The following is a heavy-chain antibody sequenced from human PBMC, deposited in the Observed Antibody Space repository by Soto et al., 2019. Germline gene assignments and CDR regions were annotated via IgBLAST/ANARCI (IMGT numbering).Heavy chain of an antibody. J-gene: IGHJ6*02. V-gene: IGHV1-8*01. CDR3: AREKTSYGMDV. Sequence: QVQLVQSGAEVKKPGASVKVSCKASGYTFTSYDINWVRQATGQGLEWMGWMNPNSGNTGYAQKFQGRVTMTRNTHITTDYMELSSVRSEETAVYYCAREKTSYGMDVWGQGTTVTVSS. CDR2: MNPNSGNT. CDR1: GYTFTSYD.